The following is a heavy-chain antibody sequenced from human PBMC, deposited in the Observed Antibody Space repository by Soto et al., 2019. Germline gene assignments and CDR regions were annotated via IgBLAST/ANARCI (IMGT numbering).Heavy chain of an antibody. CDR1: GFTFSDYY. V-gene: IGHV3-11*06. CDR2: ISGTSSYI. CDR3: ARDVQQLASY. J-gene: IGHJ4*02. Sequence: PXESLRLSCAASGFTFSDYYMSWIRQAPGKGLEWVSYISGTSSYINYADSVKGRFTISRDNAKNSLYLQMNSLRAEDTAVYYCARDVQQLASYWGQGTLVTVSS. D-gene: IGHD6-13*01.